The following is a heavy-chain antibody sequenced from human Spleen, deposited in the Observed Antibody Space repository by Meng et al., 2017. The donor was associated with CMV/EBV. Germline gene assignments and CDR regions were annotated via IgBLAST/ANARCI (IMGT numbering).Heavy chain of an antibody. V-gene: IGHV3-49*04. Sequence: GESLKISCTASGFTFGDYAMSWVRQAPGKGLEWVGFIRSKAYGRTTEYAASVKVRFTISRDDSKSIAYLQMNSLKTEDTDVYYCTIYIVYYGMDGWGQGTTVTVSS. CDR1: GFTFGDYA. D-gene: IGHD2-15*01. CDR2: IRSKAYGRTT. CDR3: TIYIVYYGMDG. J-gene: IGHJ6*02.